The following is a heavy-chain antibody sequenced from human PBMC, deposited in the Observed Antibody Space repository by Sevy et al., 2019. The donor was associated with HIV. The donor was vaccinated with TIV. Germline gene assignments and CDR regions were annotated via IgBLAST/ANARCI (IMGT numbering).Heavy chain of an antibody. CDR3: ATDRGSRSGYVNCFDP. J-gene: IGHJ5*02. CDR1: GYTLTELS. CDR2: FDPEDGET. D-gene: IGHD5-12*01. Sequence: ASVKVSCKVSGYTLTELSMHWVRQAPGKGLEWMGGFDPEDGETIYAQKFQGRVTMTEDTSTDTAYMELSSLRSEDTAVYYCATDRGSRSGYVNCFDPWGQGTLVTVSS. V-gene: IGHV1-24*01.